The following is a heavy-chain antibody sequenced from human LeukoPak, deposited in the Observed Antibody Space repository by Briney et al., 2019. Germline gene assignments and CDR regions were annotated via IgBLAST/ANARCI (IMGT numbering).Heavy chain of an antibody. CDR2: INHSGST. J-gene: IGHJ4*02. Sequence: SETLSLTCAVYGGSFSGYYWSWIRQPPGKGLAWIGEINHSGSTNYNPSLKSRVTISVDTSKNQFSLKLSSVTAADTAVYYCARRMVYCSGGSCSKPWYFDYWGQGTLVTVSS. V-gene: IGHV4-34*01. D-gene: IGHD2-15*01. CDR3: ARRMVYCSGGSCSKPWYFDY. CDR1: GGSFSGYY.